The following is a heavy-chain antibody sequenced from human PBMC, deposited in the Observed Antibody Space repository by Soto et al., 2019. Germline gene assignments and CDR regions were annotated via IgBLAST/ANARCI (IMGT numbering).Heavy chain of an antibody. CDR3: ARSSYSSTFSPMDV. D-gene: IGHD6-6*01. Sequence: PGGSLRLSCAASGFTFSSYAMHWFRQAPGKGLEWVAVISYDGSNEYYADSVKGRFTISRDNSKNTLYLQMNSLRAEDTAVYYCARSSYSSTFSPMDVWGQGTTVTVSS. CDR2: ISYDGSNE. CDR1: GFTFSSYA. J-gene: IGHJ6*02. V-gene: IGHV3-30-3*01.